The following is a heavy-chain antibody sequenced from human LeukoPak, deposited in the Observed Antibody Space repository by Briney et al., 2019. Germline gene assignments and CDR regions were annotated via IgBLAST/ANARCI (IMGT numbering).Heavy chain of an antibody. CDR3: AREGYYGSGSPPSLYFDY. CDR2: TSSDLNVK. Sequence: GGSLGLSCAASGFTFRNYVIHWVRQAPGKGLGWVAVTSSDLNVKLYADSVKGRFTISRDNSRSTLYLQMNSLRPEDTAIYYCAREGYYGSGSPPSLYFDYWGQGTLVTVSS. J-gene: IGHJ4*02. D-gene: IGHD3-10*01. CDR1: GFTFRNYV. V-gene: IGHV3-30-3*01.